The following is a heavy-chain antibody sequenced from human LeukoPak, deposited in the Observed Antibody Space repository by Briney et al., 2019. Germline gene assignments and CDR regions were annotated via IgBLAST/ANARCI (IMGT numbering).Heavy chain of an antibody. V-gene: IGHV4-59*08. Sequence: PSETLSLTCTVSGGSISSYYWSWIRQPPGKGLEWIGYIYYSGSTNYNPSLKSRVTISVYTSKNQFSLKLSSVTAADTAVYYCARQRYSSGWLPHYFDYWGQGTLVTVSS. D-gene: IGHD6-19*01. CDR2: IYYSGST. J-gene: IGHJ4*02. CDR3: ARQRYSSGWLPHYFDY. CDR1: GGSISSYY.